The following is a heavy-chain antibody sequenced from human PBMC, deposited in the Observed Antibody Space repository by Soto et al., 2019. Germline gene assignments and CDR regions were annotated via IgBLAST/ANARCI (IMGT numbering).Heavy chain of an antibody. V-gene: IGHV3-30*04. CDR1: GFTFSSYA. CDR2: ICYDERNK. CDR3: ARDGPAFGDYQYYYFYCGMDV. J-gene: IGHJ6*02. Sequence: GGSLRLSCAASGFTFSSYAMHWTRQAPGKGLGWVAVICYDERNKHLSESVKGRFTSSRDNSKISLELQMNSLRAEDTAVYYCARDGPAFGDYQYYYFYCGMDVWGQGTTFTVSS. D-gene: IGHD4-17*01.